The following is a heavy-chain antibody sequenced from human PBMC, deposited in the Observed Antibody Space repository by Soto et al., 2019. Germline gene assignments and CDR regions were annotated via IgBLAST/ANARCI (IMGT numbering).Heavy chain of an antibody. CDR2: MNPHSGNT. CDR3: ARGHNYECWSGLYFYYYYMDV. J-gene: IGHJ6*03. Sequence: QVQLVQSGAEVKKPGASVKVSCKASGYTFTSYDINWVRQATGQGLEWMGWMNPHSGNTGYAQKFQGRVTMSRNTSISTAYMELSSLRSEDTAVYYCARGHNYECWSGLYFYYYYMDVWGKGTTVTVSS. CDR1: GYTFTSYD. D-gene: IGHD3-3*01. V-gene: IGHV1-8*01.